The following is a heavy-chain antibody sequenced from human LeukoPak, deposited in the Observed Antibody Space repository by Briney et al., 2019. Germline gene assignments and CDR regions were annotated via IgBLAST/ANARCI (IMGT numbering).Heavy chain of an antibody. CDR3: VRDLILVWTPGDDFDY. J-gene: IGHJ4*02. CDR1: GFTFSSYW. V-gene: IGHV3-74*01. Sequence: GGSLRLSCAASGFTFSSYWMHWVRQAPGKGLEWVSRINEDGSIITYADSVKGRFTIFRDKAKNTMYLQMNSLRAEDTAVDYCVRDLILVWTPGDDFDYWGQGTLVTVSS. D-gene: IGHD2-8*01. CDR2: INEDGSII.